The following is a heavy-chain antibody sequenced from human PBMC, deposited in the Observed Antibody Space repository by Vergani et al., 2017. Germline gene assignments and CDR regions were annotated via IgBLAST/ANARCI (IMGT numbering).Heavy chain of an antibody. V-gene: IGHV3-66*02. CDR2: IKSDGRT. CDR1: GFTFTNFA. CDR3: TRSECSGTTCYGHYFDL. Sequence: EVQLLESGGNLVQPGGSLRFSCAASGFTFTNFAMTWVRQAPGKGLEWVSVIKSDGRTSYAESVRGRFTISRDTSRNAVYLQMNILRVEDTGVYYCTRSECSGTTCYGHYFDLWGHGILVTVSS. D-gene: IGHD2-15*01. J-gene: IGHJ4*01.